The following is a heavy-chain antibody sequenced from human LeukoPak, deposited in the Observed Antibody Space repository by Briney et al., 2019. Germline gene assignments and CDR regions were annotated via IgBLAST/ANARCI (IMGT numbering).Heavy chain of an antibody. CDR2: FYPGNSIP. Sequence: GESLKISCKGSGYDFSKYYIGWVRQMPGGGLEWMAVFYPGNSIPTYCPSFQGQVTMSVDNSITTAYLQWSSLKASDTAMYYCARCTTWYSGVYWGQGTLVTVSS. J-gene: IGHJ4*02. V-gene: IGHV5-51*01. CDR1: GYDFSKYY. D-gene: IGHD6-13*01. CDR3: ARCTTWYSGVY.